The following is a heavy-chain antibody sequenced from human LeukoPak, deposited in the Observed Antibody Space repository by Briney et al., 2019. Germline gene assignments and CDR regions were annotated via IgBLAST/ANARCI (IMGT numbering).Heavy chain of an antibody. CDR1: GFTFSSYA. Sequence: PGGSLRLSCAASGFTFSSYAMSWVRQAPGKGLEWVSAISGSGGSTYYADSVKGRFTISRDNSKNTLYLQMNSLRAEDTAVYYCAKCAHCSSTSCPGAYYMDVWGKGTTVTVSS. V-gene: IGHV3-23*01. CDR3: AKCAHCSSTSCPGAYYMDV. D-gene: IGHD2-2*01. J-gene: IGHJ6*03. CDR2: ISGSGGST.